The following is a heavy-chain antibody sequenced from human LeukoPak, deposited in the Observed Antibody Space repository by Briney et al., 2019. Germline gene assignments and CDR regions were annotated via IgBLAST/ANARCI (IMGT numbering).Heavy chain of an antibody. CDR3: ARDYEGATRRDLFDP. J-gene: IGHJ5*02. CDR1: GYTFTNYG. V-gene: IGHV1-18*01. Sequence: ASVKVSCKASGYTFTNYGSSWVRPAPGQGLEWMGWIGTYDGDTNFAQRVEGRVTLTIDTSTNTAYMELRSLRSDDTAMYYCARDYEGATRRDLFDPWGQGTLVTVSS. CDR2: IGTYDGDT. D-gene: IGHD1-26*01.